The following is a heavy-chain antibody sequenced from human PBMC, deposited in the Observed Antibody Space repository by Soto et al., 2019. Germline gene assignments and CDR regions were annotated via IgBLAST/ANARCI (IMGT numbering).Heavy chain of an antibody. J-gene: IGHJ6*02. CDR2: ISYDASHT. CDR3: AKDEQDILYGFDV. Sequence: PGGSLRLSCASSGFTFRNSGMHWVRQAPGKGLEWLGIISYDASHTYYRASVKGRFTISRDNFKNMLYLQMNSLRAEDTAVYYCAKDEQDILYGFDVWGQGTRVTIFS. CDR1: GFTFRNSG. D-gene: IGHD2-15*01. V-gene: IGHV3-30*18.